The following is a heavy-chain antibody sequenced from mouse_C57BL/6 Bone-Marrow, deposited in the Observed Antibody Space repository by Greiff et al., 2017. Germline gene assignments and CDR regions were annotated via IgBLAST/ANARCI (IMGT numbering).Heavy chain of an antibody. Sequence: VQLQQSGPELVKPGASVKISCKASGYTFTDYYMNWVKQSHGKSLEWIGDINPNNGGTSYNQKFKGKATLTVDKSSSTAYMEHRSLTSEDSAVYYGAREGDGYSGDFDVWGTGTTVTVSS. J-gene: IGHJ1*03. CDR2: INPNNGGT. V-gene: IGHV1-26*01. D-gene: IGHD2-3*01. CDR3: AREGDGYSGDFDV. CDR1: GYTFTDYY.